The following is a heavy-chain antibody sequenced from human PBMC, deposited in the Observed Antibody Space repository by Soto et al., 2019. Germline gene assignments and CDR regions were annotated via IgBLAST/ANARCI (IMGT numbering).Heavy chain of an antibody. D-gene: IGHD3-3*01. J-gene: IGHJ6*02. Sequence: QVQLQRWGAGRLKTSETLSLSCAVYGGSFSGYYWNWIRQPPGKGLEWIGEINHDGTSNYNTSLESRVTISVDTSKNQFSLKVTSVTAADTAVYYCARGLEWSSCMDVWGQGTTVTVSS. CDR3: ARGLEWSSCMDV. CDR2: INHDGTS. CDR1: GGSFSGYY. V-gene: IGHV4-34*02.